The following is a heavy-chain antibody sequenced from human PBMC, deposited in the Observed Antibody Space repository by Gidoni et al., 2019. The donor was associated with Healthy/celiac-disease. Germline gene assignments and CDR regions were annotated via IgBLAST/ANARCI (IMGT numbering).Heavy chain of an antibody. CDR2: IWYDGSNK. J-gene: IGHJ4*02. CDR1: GFTFSSYG. CDR3: ARWGTDYYFDY. Sequence: QVQLVESGGGVVQPGRSLRLSCAASGFTFSSYGMHWVRQAPGKGLEWVAVIWYDGSNKYYADSVKGRFTISRDNSKNTLYLQMNSLRAEDTAVYYCARWGTDYYFDYWGQGTLVTVSS. D-gene: IGHD1-1*01. V-gene: IGHV3-33*01.